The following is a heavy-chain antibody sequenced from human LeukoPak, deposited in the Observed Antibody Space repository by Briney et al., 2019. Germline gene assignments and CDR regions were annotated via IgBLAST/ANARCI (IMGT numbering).Heavy chain of an antibody. Sequence: PGESLTISCTGSGYSFTSYWIGWVRQVPGKGLEWMGIIYPGDCDTNYSPSFQRQLTISADKSISTACLHWSSLKASDTAMYYCASPGLRDFFDYWGQGTLVTVSS. D-gene: IGHD5/OR15-5a*01. CDR2: IYPGDCDT. CDR1: GYSFTSYW. CDR3: ASPGLRDFFDY. J-gene: IGHJ4*02. V-gene: IGHV5-51*03.